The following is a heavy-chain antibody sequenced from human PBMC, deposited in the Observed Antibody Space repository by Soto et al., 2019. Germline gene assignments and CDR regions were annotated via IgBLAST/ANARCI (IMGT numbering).Heavy chain of an antibody. CDR1: GYIFTDFW. D-gene: IGHD2-2*01. Sequence: GESLKISCKASGYIFTDFWIGWVRQMPGKGLEWMGLVYPGDSDTKYRPSFQGQVTISADKSITTAYLQWNSLKASDTAIYYCARPLSVPSTSGDYYYYGVDVWGQGTSVTVSS. V-gene: IGHV5-51*01. J-gene: IGHJ6*02. CDR2: VYPGDSDT. CDR3: ARPLSVPSTSGDYYYYGVDV.